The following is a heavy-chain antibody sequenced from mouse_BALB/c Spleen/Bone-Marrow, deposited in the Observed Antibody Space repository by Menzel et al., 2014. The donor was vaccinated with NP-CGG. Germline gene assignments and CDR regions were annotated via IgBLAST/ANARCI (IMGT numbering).Heavy chain of an antibody. CDR2: IHPNSGNT. J-gene: IGHJ2*01. D-gene: IGHD2-14*01. CDR3: ARHHRYAYYFDY. Sequence: QVHVKQSGSVLVRPGASVKLSCKASGYTFTNSWIHWAKQRPGRGLEWIGEIHPNSGNTNFNEKFKVKATLTVDTSSSTAYVDLSSLTAEDSAVYYCARHHRYAYYFDYWGQGTTLTVSS. V-gene: IGHV1S130*01. CDR1: GYTFTNSW.